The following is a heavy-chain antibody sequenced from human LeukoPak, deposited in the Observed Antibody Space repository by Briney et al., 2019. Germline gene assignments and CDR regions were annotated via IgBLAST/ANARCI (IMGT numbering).Heavy chain of an antibody. V-gene: IGHV4-34*01. D-gene: IGHD6-6*01. CDR2: INHSGGT. CDR1: GFTFSSYA. Sequence: PGGSLRLSCGASGFTFSSYAMSWIRQPPGKGLEWIGEINHSGGTNYNPSLKSRVTISVDTSKNQFSLKLSSVTAADTAVYYCARGVARSSKFHFSYYFDYWGQGTLVTVSS. J-gene: IGHJ4*02. CDR3: ARGVARSSKFHFSYYFDY.